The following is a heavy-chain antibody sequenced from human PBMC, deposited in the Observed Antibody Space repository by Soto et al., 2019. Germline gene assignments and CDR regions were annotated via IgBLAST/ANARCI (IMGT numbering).Heavy chain of an antibody. Sequence: EVQLVESGGGLVQPGGSLRLSCAASGFTFSSYWMHWVRQAPGKGLVWVSRINSDGSSTSYADSVKGRFTISRDNAKNTLYLQMNSLRAEDTAVYYCASVAVNRRELYYYYYYGMDVWGQGTTVTVSS. V-gene: IGHV3-74*01. D-gene: IGHD2-15*01. J-gene: IGHJ6*02. CDR3: ASVAVNRRELYYYYYYGMDV. CDR2: INSDGSST. CDR1: GFTFSSYW.